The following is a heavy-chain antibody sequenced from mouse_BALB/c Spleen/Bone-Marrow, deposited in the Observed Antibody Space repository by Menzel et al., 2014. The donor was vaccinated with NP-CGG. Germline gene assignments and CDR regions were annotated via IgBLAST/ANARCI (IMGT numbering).Heavy chain of an antibody. CDR3: XXXXXXX. J-gene: IGHJ2*01. CDR2: INPGGGDI. Sequence: QVQLQQSGGELVRPGTSVRVSCRASGYAFTNHLIEWVKQRPGQGLEWIGVINPGGGDIILNEKFKGKATLTAGKSSSTAYMQLNSLTSDDSAVXXXXXXXXXXWGQGTTLXXSS. CDR1: GYAFTNHL. V-gene: IGHV1-54*01.